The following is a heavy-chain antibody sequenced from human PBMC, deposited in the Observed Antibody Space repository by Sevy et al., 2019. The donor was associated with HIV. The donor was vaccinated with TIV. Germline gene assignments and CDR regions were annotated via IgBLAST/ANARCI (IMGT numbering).Heavy chain of an antibody. CDR3: AKVIYCTGGVCPGRGIDV. J-gene: IGHJ6*02. Sequence: GGSLRLSCAASGFTFSSYAMSWVRQAPGKGLEWVSAISGSGGSTYYADSVKGRFTISRDNSKNTLYLQMNSLRAEDTAVYYAAKVIYCTGGVCPGRGIDVWGQGTTVTVSS. V-gene: IGHV3-23*01. CDR2: ISGSGGST. D-gene: IGHD2-8*02. CDR1: GFTFSSYA.